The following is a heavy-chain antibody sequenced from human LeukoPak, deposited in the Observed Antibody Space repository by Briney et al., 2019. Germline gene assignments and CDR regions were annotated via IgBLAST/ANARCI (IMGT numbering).Heavy chain of an antibody. V-gene: IGHV3-7*01. CDR3: AKDLVYCSSTSCA. CDR2: MKQDGSDK. Sequence: GGSLRLSCAASGFSFSNYWMSWVRQAPGKGLEWVANMKQDGSDKYYVDSVKGRFTISRDNSKNTLYLQMNSLRAEDTAVYYCAKDLVYCSSTSCAWGQGTMVTVSS. CDR1: GFSFSNYW. D-gene: IGHD2-2*01. J-gene: IGHJ3*01.